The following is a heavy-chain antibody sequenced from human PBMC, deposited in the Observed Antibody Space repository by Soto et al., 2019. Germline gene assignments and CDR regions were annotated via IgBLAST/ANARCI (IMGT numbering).Heavy chain of an antibody. J-gene: IGHJ3*02. V-gene: IGHV4-59*01. D-gene: IGHD3-22*01. CDR2: IYYSGST. CDR3: ARYEYYYDSSGYYFGAFDI. CDR1: GDSISGNY. Sequence: QVQLQESGPGLVKPSETLSLTCTVSGDSISGNYWSWIRQPPGKGLEWIGYIYYSGSTNYNPSLNSRVTISEDTAKNQISLKLSSVTAADTAVYYCARYEYYYDSSGYYFGAFDIWGQGTMVTVSS.